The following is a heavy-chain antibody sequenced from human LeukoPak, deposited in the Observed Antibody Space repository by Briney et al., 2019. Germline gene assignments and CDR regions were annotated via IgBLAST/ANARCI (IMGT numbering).Heavy chain of an antibody. V-gene: IGHV3-23*01. D-gene: IGHD3-10*02. CDR1: GFTFTNYA. J-gene: IGHJ3*01. CDR2: IRGGGAGA. CDR3: AKCSASYGNDALDV. Sequence: GGSLRLPCAASGFTFTNYAMNWVRQAPGKGLEWVAFIRGGGAGARYADAAKGRFTISRDNSKNTLYQHMNTLRVEDTATYYCAKCSASYGNDALDVWGQGTVVIVSS.